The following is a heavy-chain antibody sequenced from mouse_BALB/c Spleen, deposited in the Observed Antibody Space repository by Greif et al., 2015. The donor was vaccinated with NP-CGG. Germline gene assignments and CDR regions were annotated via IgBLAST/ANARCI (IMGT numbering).Heavy chain of an antibody. CDR1: GYSITSGYY. V-gene: IGHV3-6*02. CDR3: ARGGKYGNYVAY. CDR2: ISYDGSN. Sequence: ESGPGLVKPPQSLSLTCSVTGYSITSGYYWNWIRQFPGNKLEWMGYISYDGSNNYNPSLKNRISITRDTSKNQFFLKLNSVTTEDTATYYCARGGKYGNYVAYWGQGTLVTVSA. D-gene: IGHD2-10*02. J-gene: IGHJ3*01.